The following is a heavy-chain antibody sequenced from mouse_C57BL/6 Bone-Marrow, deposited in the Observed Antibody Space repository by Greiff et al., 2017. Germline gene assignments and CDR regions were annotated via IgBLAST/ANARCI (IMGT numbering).Heavy chain of an antibody. CDR2: INPSSGYT. CDR3: LRGYFDV. Sequence: QVQLQQSGAELARPGASVKMSCKASGYTFTSYTMHWVKQRPGQGLEWIGYINPSSGYTKYNQKFKDKATLTADKSSSKAYMQLSSLTSEDSAVYYSLRGYFDVWGTGTTVTVSS. CDR1: GYTFTSYT. J-gene: IGHJ1*03. V-gene: IGHV1-4*01.